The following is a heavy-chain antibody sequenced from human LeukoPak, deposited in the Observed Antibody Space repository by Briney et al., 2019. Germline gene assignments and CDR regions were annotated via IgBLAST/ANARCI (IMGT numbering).Heavy chain of an antibody. CDR1: GASINSSNW. V-gene: IGHV4-4*02. Sequence: PSDPLSLTCAVSGASINSSNWWSWDRPPPGQGLEWIGEIYHSGSTNYNPSLRSRVTLSVDKSKNQFSLKLSSVTAADTAVYYCARHGDYYVDYWGQGTLVSVSS. CDR3: ARHGDYYVDY. CDR2: IYHSGST. J-gene: IGHJ4*02. D-gene: IGHD4-17*01.